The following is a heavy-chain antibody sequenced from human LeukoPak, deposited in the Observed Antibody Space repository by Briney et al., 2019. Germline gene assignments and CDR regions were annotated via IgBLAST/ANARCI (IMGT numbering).Heavy chain of an antibody. Sequence: GGSLRLSCAASGLTFSAYWGNWVRQAPGKGLEWVANIEQDGSEKNYVDSVKGRFTISRDSGENPLYPQMNSLRVEDTGVYYCVGGIGWLPDYWGQGTLVTVSS. V-gene: IGHV3-7*01. J-gene: IGHJ4*02. D-gene: IGHD6-19*01. CDR1: GLTFSAYW. CDR2: IEQDGSEK. CDR3: VGGIGWLPDY.